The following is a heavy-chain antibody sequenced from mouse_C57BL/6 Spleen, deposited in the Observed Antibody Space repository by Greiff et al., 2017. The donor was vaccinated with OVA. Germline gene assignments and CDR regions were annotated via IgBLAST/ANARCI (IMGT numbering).Heavy chain of an antibody. D-gene: IGHD1-1*02. Sequence: VKLMESGAELARPGASVKLSCKASGYTFTSYGISWVKQRTGQGLEWIGEIYPRSGNTYYNEKFKGKATLTADKSSSTAYMELRSLTSEDSAVYFCARSGGGVFAYWGQGTLVTVSA. CDR1: GYTFTSYG. CDR3: ARSGGGVFAY. J-gene: IGHJ3*01. V-gene: IGHV1-81*01. CDR2: IYPRSGNT.